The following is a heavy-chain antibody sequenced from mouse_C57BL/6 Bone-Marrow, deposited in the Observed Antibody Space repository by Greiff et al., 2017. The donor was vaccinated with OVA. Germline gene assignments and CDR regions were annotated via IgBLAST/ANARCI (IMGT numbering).Heavy chain of an antibody. J-gene: IGHJ1*03. CDR1: GFSFNTYA. V-gene: IGHV10-1*01. CDR2: IRSKSNNYAT. CDR3: VRHRGSPWYFDV. D-gene: IGHD1-1*02. Sequence: DVQLQESGGGLVQPKGSLKLSCAASGFSFNTYAMNWVRQAPGKGLEWVARIRSKSNNYATYYADSVKDRFTISRDDSESMLYLQMNNLKTEDTAMYYCVRHRGSPWYFDVWGTGTTVTVSS.